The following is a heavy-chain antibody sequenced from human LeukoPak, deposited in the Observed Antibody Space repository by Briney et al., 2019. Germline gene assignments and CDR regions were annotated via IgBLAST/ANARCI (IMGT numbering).Heavy chain of an antibody. V-gene: IGHV4-39*07. CDR1: VGSISSSSYY. D-gene: IGHD5-24*01. CDR2: IYYIGIT. J-gene: IGHJ4*02. Sequence: PSEPLSLTCTVSVGSISSSSYYSGWIRQPPGKGREWLWYIYYIGITYYNPSLKSRVPISVDTSKNQFSLKESSVNAGDTVVYYCARGRWGDYWGQGTLVTVSS. CDR3: ARGRWGDY.